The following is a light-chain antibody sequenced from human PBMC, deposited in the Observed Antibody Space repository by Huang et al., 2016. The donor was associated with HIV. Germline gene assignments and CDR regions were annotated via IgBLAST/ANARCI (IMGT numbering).Light chain of an antibody. V-gene: IGKV3-20*01. CDR1: QSVSSSY. CDR3: QQYGDSPIT. Sequence: EIVLTQSPGTLSLSPGERATLSCRASQSVSSSYLAWYQQKPGQAPRLLIDGAASRATGTPDRFSGGGSGTDFALTISRLEPEDFAVYYSQQYGDSPITFGQGTRLEIK. CDR2: GAA. J-gene: IGKJ5*01.